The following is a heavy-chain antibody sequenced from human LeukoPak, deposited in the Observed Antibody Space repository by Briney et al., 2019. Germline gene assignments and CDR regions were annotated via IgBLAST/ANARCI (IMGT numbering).Heavy chain of an antibody. D-gene: IGHD6-19*01. CDR2: IYYSGST. V-gene: IGHV4-59*01. Sequence: SETLSLTCTVSGGSISSYYWSWIRQPPGKGLEWIGYIYYSGSTNYNPSLKSRVTISVDTSKNQFSLKLSSVTAADTAVYYCAAVAVAGTVDYWGQGTLVTVSS. CDR3: AAVAVAGTVDY. J-gene: IGHJ4*02. CDR1: GGSISSYY.